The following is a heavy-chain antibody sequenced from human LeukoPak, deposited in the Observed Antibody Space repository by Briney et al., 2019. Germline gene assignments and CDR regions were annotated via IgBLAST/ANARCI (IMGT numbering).Heavy chain of an antibody. V-gene: IGHV1-8*01. D-gene: IGHD3-3*01. Sequence: ASVKVSCKASGYTFTSYDINWVRQATGQGLEWMGWMNPNSGNTGYAQKFQGRVTMTRNTSISTAYMELSSLRSEDTAVYYCARGRMGHYDFWSGYSMAGGDWFDPWGQGTLVIVSS. CDR2: MNPNSGNT. CDR3: ARGRMGHYDFWSGYSMAGGDWFDP. CDR1: GYTFTSYD. J-gene: IGHJ5*02.